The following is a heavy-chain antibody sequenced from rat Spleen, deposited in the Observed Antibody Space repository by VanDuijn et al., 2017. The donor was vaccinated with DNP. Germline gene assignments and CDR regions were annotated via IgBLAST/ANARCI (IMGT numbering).Heavy chain of an antibody. CDR3: VRQELQWSHFDY. CDR2: ISSDGSHT. Sequence: EVKLVESGGGLVQPGRSLKLSCAGSGFTFSDYYMAWVRQTPTKGLDWVASISSDGSHTYYRDSVKGRFTISRDNAKSSLSLQMISLRSEDMATYYCVRQELQWSHFDYWGQGVMVTVSS. CDR1: GFTFSDYY. D-gene: IGHD1-1*01. J-gene: IGHJ2*01. V-gene: IGHV5-22*01.